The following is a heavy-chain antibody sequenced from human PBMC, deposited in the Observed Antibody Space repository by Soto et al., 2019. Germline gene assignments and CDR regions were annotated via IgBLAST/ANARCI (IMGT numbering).Heavy chain of an antibody. CDR2: FSGGRDTT. D-gene: IGHD2-21*01. Sequence: GGSLRLSCVASGFTFSSYAMSWVRQAPGQRLEWVATFSGGRDTTWHADSVKGRFTVSRHSSKNTLSLQMNSLRPEDTALYYCAKATSATCTGSICYSFDYWGQGTLVTVSS. J-gene: IGHJ4*02. CDR1: GFTFSSYA. V-gene: IGHV3-23*01. CDR3: AKATSATCTGSICYSFDY.